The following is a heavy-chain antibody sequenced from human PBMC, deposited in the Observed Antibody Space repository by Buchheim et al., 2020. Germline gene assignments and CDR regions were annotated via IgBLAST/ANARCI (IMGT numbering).Heavy chain of an antibody. CDR2: IKQDGSEK. V-gene: IGHV3-7*01. CDR3: ARAPGYCSSGSCPAMAFDI. D-gene: IGHD2-15*01. CDR1: GFTFSSYW. Sequence: VQLVESGGGLVQPGGSLRLSCAASGFTFSSYWMSWVRQAPGKGLEWVANIKQDGSEKYYVDSVKGRFTISRDNAKNSLYLQMNSLRAEDTAVYYCARAPGYCSSGSCPAMAFDIWGQGT. J-gene: IGHJ3*02.